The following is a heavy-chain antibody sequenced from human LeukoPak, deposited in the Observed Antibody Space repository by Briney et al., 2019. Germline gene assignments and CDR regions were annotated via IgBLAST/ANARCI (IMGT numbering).Heavy chain of an antibody. D-gene: IGHD5-24*01. V-gene: IGHV3-30-3*02. J-gene: IGHJ4*02. CDR2: VSSDETTK. Sequence: PGGSLRLSCAASGFTYTNYAIHWVRQAPGKGLEWLAVVSSDETTKFYADSVKGQFTISRDNSKNTVYLQMDSLRTEDTDVYYCVKKGGNNGGYDYFDYWGQGTLVTVSS. CDR1: GFTYTNYA. CDR3: VKKGGNNGGYDYFDY.